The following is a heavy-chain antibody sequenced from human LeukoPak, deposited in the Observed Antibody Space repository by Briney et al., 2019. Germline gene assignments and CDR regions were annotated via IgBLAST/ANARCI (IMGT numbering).Heavy chain of an antibody. Sequence: GGSLRLSCAASGFTFSSCWMSWVRQAPGKGLEWVANIKQDGSEKYYVDSVKGRFTISRDNAKNSLYLQMNSLRAEDTAVYYCARDLMIVVVSWYFDLWGRGTLVTVSS. CDR1: GFTFSSCW. D-gene: IGHD3-22*01. J-gene: IGHJ2*01. CDR3: ARDLMIVVVSWYFDL. CDR2: IKQDGSEK. V-gene: IGHV3-7*01.